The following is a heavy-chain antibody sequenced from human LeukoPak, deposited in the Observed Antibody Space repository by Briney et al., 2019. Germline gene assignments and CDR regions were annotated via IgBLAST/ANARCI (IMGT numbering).Heavy chain of an antibody. CDR3: ARTDVASSVVVPAAISSWWFDY. Sequence: SVKVSCKASGYTFTGYYMHWVRQAPGQGLEWMGWINPNSGGTNYTQKFQGWVTMTRDTSISTAYMGLSRLRSDDTAVYYCARTDVASSVVVPAAISSWWFDYWGQGTLVTVSS. CDR1: GYTFTGYY. D-gene: IGHD2-2*01. V-gene: IGHV1-2*04. J-gene: IGHJ4*02. CDR2: INPNSGGT.